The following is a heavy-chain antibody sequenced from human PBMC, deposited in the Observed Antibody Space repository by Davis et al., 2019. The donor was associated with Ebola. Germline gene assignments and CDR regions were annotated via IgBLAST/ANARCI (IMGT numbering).Heavy chain of an antibody. J-gene: IGHJ5*02. V-gene: IGHV4-34*01. CDR1: GGSFSGHY. CDR3: ARWTMVRGVITNNWFDP. Sequence: PSETLSLTCAVYGGSFSGHYWSWIRQSPGKGLEWIGEINHRGSTNYNPSLRSRVTISVDTSKNQFSLKLSSVTAADTAVYYCARWTMVRGVITNNWFDPWGQGTLVTVSS. D-gene: IGHD3-10*01. CDR2: INHRGST.